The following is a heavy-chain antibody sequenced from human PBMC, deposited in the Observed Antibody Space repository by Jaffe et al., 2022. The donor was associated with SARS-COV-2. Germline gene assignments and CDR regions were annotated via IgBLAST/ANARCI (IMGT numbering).Heavy chain of an antibody. Sequence: EVQLVESGGGLVKPGGSLRLSCAASGFTFSNAWMSWVRQAPGKGLEWVGRIKSKTDGGTTDYAAPVKGRFTISRDDSKNTLYLQMNSLKTEDTAVYYCTPDVVATIEGYYYGMDVWGQGTTVTVSS. CDR1: GFTFSNAW. CDR3: TPDVVATIEGYYYGMDV. D-gene: IGHD5-12*01. J-gene: IGHJ6*02. CDR2: IKSKTDGGTT. V-gene: IGHV3-15*01.